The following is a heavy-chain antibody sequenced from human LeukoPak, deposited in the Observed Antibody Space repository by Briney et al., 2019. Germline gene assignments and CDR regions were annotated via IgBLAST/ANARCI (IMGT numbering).Heavy chain of an antibody. Sequence: ASVKVSCKASGYTFTSYGISWVRQAPGQGLEWMGWISAYNGNTNYAQKLQGRVTMTTDTSTSTAYMELRSLRPDDTAVYYCARAPFSGVVTNYYYYYGMDVWGQGTTVTVSS. CDR1: GYTFTSYG. CDR3: ARAPFSGVVTNYYYYYGMDV. V-gene: IGHV1-18*01. J-gene: IGHJ6*02. D-gene: IGHD3-3*01. CDR2: ISAYNGNT.